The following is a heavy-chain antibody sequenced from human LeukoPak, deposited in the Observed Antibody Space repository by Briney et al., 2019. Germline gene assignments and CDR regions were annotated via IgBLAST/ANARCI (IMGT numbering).Heavy chain of an antibody. V-gene: IGHV1-8*03. Sequence: GASVKVSCKASGYTFTSYDINWLRQATGQGLEWMGWMNPNSGNTGYAQKFQGRVTITRNTSISKAYMELSSLRSEDTAVYYCARDCSGGSCYPGTFDYWGQGTLVTVSS. D-gene: IGHD2-15*01. CDR2: MNPNSGNT. CDR1: GYTFTSYD. J-gene: IGHJ4*02. CDR3: ARDCSGGSCYPGTFDY.